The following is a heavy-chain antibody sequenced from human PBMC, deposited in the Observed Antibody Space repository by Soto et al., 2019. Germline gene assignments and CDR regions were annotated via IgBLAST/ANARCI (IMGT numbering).Heavy chain of an antibody. V-gene: IGHV1-3*01. D-gene: IGHD6-13*01. Sequence: AASVKVSCKASGYTFTSYAMHWVRQAPGQRLEWMGWINAGNGNTKYSQKFQGRVTITKDTSASTAYMELSSLRSEDTAVYYCARVRSSSWYFDYWGQGTLVTVSS. J-gene: IGHJ4*02. CDR1: GYTFTSYA. CDR2: INAGNGNT. CDR3: ARVRSSSWYFDY.